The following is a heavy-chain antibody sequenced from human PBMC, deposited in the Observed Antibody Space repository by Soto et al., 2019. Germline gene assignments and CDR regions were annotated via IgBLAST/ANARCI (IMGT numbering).Heavy chain of an antibody. V-gene: IGHV4-31*01. CDR1: GGSISSGGYY. D-gene: IGHD6-19*01. Sequence: QVQLQESGPGLVKPSQTLSLTCTVSGGSISSGGYYWSWIRQHPGKGLEWIGYISYSGSTNYSPSLKCLVTISVDTSKTQFYMNLSSVTAADTAVYYCARCTVALLASWGQGTLVTVSS. CDR3: ARCTVALLAS. CDR2: ISYSGST. J-gene: IGHJ5*02.